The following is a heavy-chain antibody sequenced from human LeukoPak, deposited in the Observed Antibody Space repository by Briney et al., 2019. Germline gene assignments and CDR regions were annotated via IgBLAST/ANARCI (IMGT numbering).Heavy chain of an antibody. CDR2: IYNSGST. J-gene: IGHJ4*02. D-gene: IGHD3-22*01. CDR3: ARHDPDTSGYYFDY. V-gene: IGHV4-39*01. CDR1: GGSITSSSYY. Sequence: SETLSLTCTVSGGSITSSSYYWGWIRQPPGKGLEWIGSIYNSGSTHYNPSLKSRVTISVDTSKNQLSLMLSSVTAADTAVYYCARHDPDTSGYYFDYWSQGTLVTVPS.